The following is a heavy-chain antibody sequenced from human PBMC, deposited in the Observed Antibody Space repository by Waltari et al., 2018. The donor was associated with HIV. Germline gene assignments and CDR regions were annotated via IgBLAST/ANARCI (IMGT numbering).Heavy chain of an antibody. Sequence: QVQLQQWGAGLLKPSETLSLTCAVYGGSFSGYYWSWIRQPPGKGLEWIGEINHRGSTNYNPSRKSRVTISVDTSKNQFSLNLSSVTAADTAVYYCARGYYDSSGYYSFDYWGQGTLVTVSS. J-gene: IGHJ4*02. CDR3: ARGYYDSSGYYSFDY. CDR1: GGSFSGYY. D-gene: IGHD3-22*01. CDR2: INHRGST. V-gene: IGHV4-34*01.